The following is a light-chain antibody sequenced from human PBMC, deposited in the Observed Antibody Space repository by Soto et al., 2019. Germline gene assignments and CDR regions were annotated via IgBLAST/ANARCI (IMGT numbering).Light chain of an antibody. CDR2: DVS. CDR3: SSYASSSIYV. CDR1: SSDVGNYNY. Sequence: QSALTQPASVSGSPGQSITISCTGTSSDVGNYNYVSWYQQHPGKAPKLMIYDVSNRLSGVSNRFSGSKSGYTASLTISGLQAEDEADYYCSSYASSSIYVFGTGTKLTFL. V-gene: IGLV2-14*03. J-gene: IGLJ1*01.